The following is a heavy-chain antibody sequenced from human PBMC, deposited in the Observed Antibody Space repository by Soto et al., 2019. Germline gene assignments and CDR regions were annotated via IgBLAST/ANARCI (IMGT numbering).Heavy chain of an antibody. D-gene: IGHD3-3*01. V-gene: IGHV3-23*01. CDR1: GFTFINYA. CDR2: LSRSGGAT. CDR3: ANFWFLISPRRSSYFHF. J-gene: IGHJ4*02. Sequence: GGSLRLCWAASGFTFINYAMNWVRQAPGKGLEWVSGLSRSGGATYYADSVKGRFTISRDNSKNTLYLQMNSLRAEDTAVYYCANFWFLISPRRSSYFHFCGPGLLVTLSS.